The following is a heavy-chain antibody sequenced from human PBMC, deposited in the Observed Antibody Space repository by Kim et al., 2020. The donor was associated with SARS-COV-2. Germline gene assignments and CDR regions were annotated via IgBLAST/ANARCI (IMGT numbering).Heavy chain of an antibody. J-gene: IGHJ6*02. V-gene: IGHV4-34*01. CDR2: INHSGST. Sequence: SETLSLTCAVYGGSFSGYYWSWIRQPPGKGLEWIGEINHSGSTNYNPSLKSRVTISVDTSKNQFSLKLSSVTAADTAVYYCARGLALRITKKDYYYGMDVWGQGTTVTVSS. CDR1: GGSFSGYY. D-gene: IGHD2-15*01. CDR3: ARGLALRITKKDYYYGMDV.